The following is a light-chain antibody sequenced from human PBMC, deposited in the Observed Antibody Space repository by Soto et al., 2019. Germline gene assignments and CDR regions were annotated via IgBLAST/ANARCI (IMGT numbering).Light chain of an antibody. CDR2: EGS. CDR1: SSDVGSHNL. Sequence: QSALTQPASVSGSPGQSITISCTGTSSDVGSHNLVSWYQQHPDRAPKLMIYEGSKRPSGVSNRFSGSKSGNTASLTISGLQAEDEADYFCCSYAGSSTDIFGGGTKVTVL. V-gene: IGLV2-23*01. CDR3: CSYAGSSTDI. J-gene: IGLJ1*01.